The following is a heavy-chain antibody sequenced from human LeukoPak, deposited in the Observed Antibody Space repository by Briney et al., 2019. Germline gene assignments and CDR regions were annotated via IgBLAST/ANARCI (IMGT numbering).Heavy chain of an antibody. J-gene: IGHJ4*02. CDR3: AKDRAMGATGYFDY. Sequence: GGSLRLSCAASGFTFSSYWMHWVRQAPGKGLVWVSRINSDGSSTNYADSVKGRFTISRDNSKNTLYLQMNSLRAEDTAVYYCAKDRAMGATGYFDYWGQGTLVTVSS. V-gene: IGHV3-74*01. CDR2: INSDGSST. D-gene: IGHD1-26*01. CDR1: GFTFSSYW.